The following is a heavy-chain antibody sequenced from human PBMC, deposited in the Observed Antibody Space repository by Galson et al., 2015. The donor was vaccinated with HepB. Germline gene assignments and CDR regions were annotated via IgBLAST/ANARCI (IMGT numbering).Heavy chain of an antibody. V-gene: IGHV2-5*02. CDR2: IYWDDDK. J-gene: IGHJ5*02. Sequence: PALVKPTQTLTLTCTFSGFSLSTSGVGVGWIRQPPGKALGWLALIYWDDDKRYSPSLKSRLTITKDTSKNQVVLTMTNMDPVDTATYYCAHSFYSNYVLVWFDPWGQGTLVTVSS. CDR1: GFSLSTSGVG. CDR3: AHSFYSNYVLVWFDP. D-gene: IGHD4-11*01.